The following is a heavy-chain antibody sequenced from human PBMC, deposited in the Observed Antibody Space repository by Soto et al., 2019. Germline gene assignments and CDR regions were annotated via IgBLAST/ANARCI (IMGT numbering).Heavy chain of an antibody. CDR1: GYTFTSYG. CDR2: ISAYNGNT. V-gene: IGHV1-18*01. J-gene: IGHJ6*02. Sequence: QVQLVQSGAEVKKPGASVKVSCKASGYTFTSYGISWVRQAPGQGLEWMGWISAYNGNTNYAQKLQGRVTMTTHTATSTAYMELRSLRSDDTAVYYCARDSRRRDYYYYGMDVWGQGTTVTVSS. CDR3: ARDSRRRDYYYYGMDV.